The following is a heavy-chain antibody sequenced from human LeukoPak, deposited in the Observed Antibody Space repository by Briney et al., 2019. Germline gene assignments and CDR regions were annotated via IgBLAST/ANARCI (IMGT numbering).Heavy chain of an antibody. CDR3: AGVRITLVQGVLGRNVAIPNWFDP. J-gene: IGHJ5*02. CDR1: GFTFSSYW. Sequence: TGGSLRLSCGASGFTFSSYWMTWVRQAPGKGLEWVANINQDGSEKYYVDSVKGRFTISRDNAKNSLYLQMNSLRAEDTAVYYCAGVRITLVQGVLGRNVAIPNWFDPWGQGTLVTVSS. CDR2: INQDGSEK. V-gene: IGHV3-7*01. D-gene: IGHD3-10*01.